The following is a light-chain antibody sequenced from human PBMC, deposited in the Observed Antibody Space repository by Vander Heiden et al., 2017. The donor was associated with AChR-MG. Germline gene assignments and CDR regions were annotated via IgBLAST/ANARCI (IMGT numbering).Light chain of an antibody. CDR3: HQYNDWPLYT. V-gene: IGKV3-15*01. CDR1: QIISRN. J-gene: IGKJ2*01. Sequence: EIVMTQSPATLSVSPGETATLSCRASQIISRNLAWYQQKPGQAPRLLIYGASSRATVIPARFSGSGSGTEFSLTISSLQSEDFAVYYCHQYNDWPLYTFGQGTKLEIK. CDR2: GAS.